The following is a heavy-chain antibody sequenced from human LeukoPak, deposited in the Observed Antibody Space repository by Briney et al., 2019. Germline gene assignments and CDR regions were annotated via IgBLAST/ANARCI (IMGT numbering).Heavy chain of an antibody. CDR3: ARLAPGVSFDY. CDR1: DGSINNYY. J-gene: IGHJ4*02. D-gene: IGHD2-8*01. Sequence: PSETLSLTCTVSDGSINNYYWTWIRQPPGKGLEWIGYIYYTGSTNYNSSLKSRVTISVDTSNNHFSLKLSSVTAADTAVYYCARLAPGVSFDYWGQGTLVTVSS. V-gene: IGHV4-59*01. CDR2: IYYTGST.